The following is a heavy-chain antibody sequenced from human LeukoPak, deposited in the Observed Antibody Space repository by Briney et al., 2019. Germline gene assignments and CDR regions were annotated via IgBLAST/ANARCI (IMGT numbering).Heavy chain of an antibody. D-gene: IGHD5-18*01. V-gene: IGHV4-34*01. J-gene: IGHJ4*02. CDR1: GGSFSDYY. Sequence: SETLSLTCAGYGGSFSDYYWSWIRQPPGKGLEWIGEINHSGSTNYNPSLKSRVTISVDTSKNQFSLKLSSVTAADTAVYYCARAPWRYSYGYNYWGQGTLVTVSS. CDR2: INHSGST. CDR3: ARAPWRYSYGYNY.